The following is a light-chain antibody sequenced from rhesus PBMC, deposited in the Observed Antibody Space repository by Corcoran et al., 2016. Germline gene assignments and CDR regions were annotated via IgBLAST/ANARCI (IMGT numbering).Light chain of an antibody. Sequence: DIQMTQSPSSLSASVGDTVTITCRASQDISSSLNWFQQKPGKAPKLLIYAASSLESGVPSSFSGNGSGTDFTLTISSLQPEDFAVYYCLQHNSYPYSFGQGTKVEIK. CDR3: LQHNSYPYS. J-gene: IGKJ2*01. CDR2: AAS. CDR1: QDISSS. V-gene: IGKV1-28*03.